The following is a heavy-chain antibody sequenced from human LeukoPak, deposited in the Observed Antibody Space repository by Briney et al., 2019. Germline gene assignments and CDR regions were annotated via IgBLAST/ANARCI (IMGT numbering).Heavy chain of an antibody. CDR1: VYTFTFYY. CDR3: ARTYETYYYDSSGSDAGGY. CDR2: INPNSGGT. J-gene: IGHJ4*02. Sequence: ASVKVSCTASVYTFTFYYMHWVRQAPGQGLEWMGWINPNSGGTNYAQKFQGRVTMTRDTAISTAYMELSRLRSDDTAVYYCARTYETYYYDSSGSDAGGYWGQGTLVTVSS. V-gene: IGHV1-2*02. D-gene: IGHD3-22*01.